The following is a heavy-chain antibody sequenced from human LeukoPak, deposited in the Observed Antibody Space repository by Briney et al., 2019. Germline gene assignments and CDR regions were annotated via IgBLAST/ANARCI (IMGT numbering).Heavy chain of an antibody. CDR1: GYTLTELS. CDR2: FDPEDGET. J-gene: IGHJ5*02. D-gene: IGHD2-15*01. Sequence: RASVKVSCKVSGYTLTELSMHWVRQAPGKGLEWMGGFDPEDGETIYAQKFQGRVTMTEDTSTDTAYMELSSLRSEDTAVYYCATGPYCSGGSCGNWFDPWGQGTLVTVPS. CDR3: ATGPYCSGGSCGNWFDP. V-gene: IGHV1-24*01.